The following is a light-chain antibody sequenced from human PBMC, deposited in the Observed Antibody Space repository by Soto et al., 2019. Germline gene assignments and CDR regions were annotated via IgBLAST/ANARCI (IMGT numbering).Light chain of an antibody. V-gene: IGKV3-20*01. J-gene: IGKJ3*01. CDR1: QSVSSSY. CDR2: GAS. Sequence: EIVLTQSPGTLSLSPGERATLSCRASQSVSSSYLGWYQQKPGQAPRLLIHGASSRATGIPDSFSGSGSGTDFTLTISRLEPEDFAVYYCQQYGSSPSSTFGPGTKVYIK. CDR3: QQYGSSPSST.